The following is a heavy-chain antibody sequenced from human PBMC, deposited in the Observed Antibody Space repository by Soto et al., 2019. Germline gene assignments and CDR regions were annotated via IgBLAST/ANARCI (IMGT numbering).Heavy chain of an antibody. CDR2: VSPNSGNT. CDR1: GYTFIDYD. J-gene: IGHJ5*01. CDR3: ARGRFYSETSTWFGF. Sequence: ASVKVSCKASGYTFIDYDINWVRQAPGQGLEWMGWVSPNSGNTVYAQRFQDRVTMTRDTSISTAYMGLSSLRFEDTAMYYCARGRFYSETSTWFGFWGQGTQVTVS. V-gene: IGHV1-8*01. D-gene: IGHD2-2*01.